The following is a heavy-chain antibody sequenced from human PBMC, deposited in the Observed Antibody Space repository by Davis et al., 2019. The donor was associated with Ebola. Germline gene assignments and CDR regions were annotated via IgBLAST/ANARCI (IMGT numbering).Heavy chain of an antibody. CDR1: GLVSSDHV. CDR2: SETGDTNFHA. D-gene: IGHD3-10*01. J-gene: IGHJ4*02. Sequence: PGGSLRLSCEVSGLVSSDHVMYWVRRAPAKLLEFISASETGDTNFHANYAESVKGRFTFVRDNSKNTVFLQMNSLRVEETAVYYCAKIGVRQSGDYWGQGTLVTVSS. V-gene: IGHV3-23*01. CDR3: AKIGVRQSGDY.